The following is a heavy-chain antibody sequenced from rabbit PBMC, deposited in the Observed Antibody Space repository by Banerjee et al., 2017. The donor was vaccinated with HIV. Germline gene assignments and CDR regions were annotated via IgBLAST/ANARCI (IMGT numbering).Heavy chain of an antibody. Sequence: QEQLVESGGGLVQPEGSLTLTCTASGFSFSSSYWICWVRQAPGKGLEWIACMYVDSSDMTYYASWAKGRFTISKTSSTTVTLQMTSLTAADTATYFCVRSPGYTGYSYLTLWGPGTLVTVS. D-gene: IGHD7-1*01. V-gene: IGHV1S45*01. J-gene: IGHJ4*01. CDR1: GFSFSSSYW. CDR3: VRSPGYTGYSYLTL. CDR2: MYVDSSDMT.